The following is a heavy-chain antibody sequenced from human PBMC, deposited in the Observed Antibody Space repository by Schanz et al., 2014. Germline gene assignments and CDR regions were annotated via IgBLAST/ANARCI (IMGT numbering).Heavy chain of an antibody. CDR1: GFSFSGYG. V-gene: IGHV3-30*02. J-gene: IGHJ4*02. CDR3: ATENWWTVEK. CDR2: IRFDASAK. D-gene: IGHD2-15*01. Sequence: QVQLVESGGGVAQPGGSLRLSCAASGFSFSGYGMHWVRQAPGKGLEWVAYIRFDASAKYYGDSVKGRFIISRDNSKNTVYLQMNSLRAEDTAVYYCATENWWTVEKWGQGTLVTVSS.